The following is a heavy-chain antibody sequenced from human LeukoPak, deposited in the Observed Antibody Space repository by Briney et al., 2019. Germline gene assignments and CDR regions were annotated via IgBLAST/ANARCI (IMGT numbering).Heavy chain of an antibody. CDR3: AKGTDYYDSSGYSAFDI. V-gene: IGHV3-30*02. CDR1: GFVFSNYE. J-gene: IGHJ3*02. D-gene: IGHD3-22*01. Sequence: GGSLRLSCVASGFVFSNYEMNWVRQAPGKGLEWVAFIRYDGTNKYYTDSVKGRFTISRDNSKNTEYLQMNSLRSEDTAVYYCAKGTDYYDSSGYSAFDIWGQGTMVTVSS. CDR2: IRYDGTNK.